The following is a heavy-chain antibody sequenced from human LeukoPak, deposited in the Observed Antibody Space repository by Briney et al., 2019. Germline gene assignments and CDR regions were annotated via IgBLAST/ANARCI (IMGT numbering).Heavy chain of an antibody. V-gene: IGHV4-59*01. J-gene: IGHJ4*02. CDR2: IYYSGST. D-gene: IGHD5/OR15-5a*01. CDR3: ASSFSGYSLYPFDY. Sequence: PSETLSLTCTVSGGSISRYFWTWIRQPPGKGLEWIGYIYYSGSTNYNPSLKSRVTISVDTSKNQFSLKLSSVTAADTAVYYCASSFSGYSLYPFDYWGQGTLVAVSS. CDR1: GGSISRYF.